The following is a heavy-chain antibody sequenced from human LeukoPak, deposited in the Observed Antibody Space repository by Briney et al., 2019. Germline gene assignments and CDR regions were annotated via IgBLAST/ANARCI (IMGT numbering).Heavy chain of an antibody. CDR1: GGSFSGYY. J-gene: IGHJ6*03. D-gene: IGHD3-22*01. CDR3: ATRNYYDSSGYYLYYYYYYMDV. CDR2: INHSGST. V-gene: IGHV4-34*01. Sequence: SETLSLTCAVYGGSFSGYYWSWIRQPPGKGLEWIGEINHSGSTNYNPSLKSRVTISVDTSKNQFSLKLSSVTAADTAVYYCATRNYYDSSGYYLYYYYYYMDVWGKGTTVTVSS.